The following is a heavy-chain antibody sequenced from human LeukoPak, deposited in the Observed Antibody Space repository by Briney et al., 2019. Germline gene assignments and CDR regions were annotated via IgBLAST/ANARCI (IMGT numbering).Heavy chain of an antibody. V-gene: IGHV1-24*01. D-gene: IGHD2-8*02. J-gene: IGHJ4*02. Sequence: GASVKVSCKVSGYTLTELSMHWVRQAPGKGLEWMGGFDPEDGETIYAQKFQGRVTMTEDTSTDTAYMELSSLRSEDTAVYYCATGVLSPLDEYYFDYWGQRTLVTVSS. CDR3: ATGVLSPLDEYYFDY. CDR2: FDPEDGET. CDR1: GYTLTELS.